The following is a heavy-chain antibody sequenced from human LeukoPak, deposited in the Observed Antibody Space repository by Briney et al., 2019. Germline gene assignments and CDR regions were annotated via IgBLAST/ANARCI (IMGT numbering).Heavy chain of an antibody. Sequence: PSETLSLTCAVYGGSFSGYYWGWIRQPPGKGLEWIGSIYHSGSTYYNPSLKSRVTISVDTSKNQFSLKLSSVTAADTAVYYCARVGSGAYYYYYMDVWGKGTTVTVSS. J-gene: IGHJ6*03. CDR1: GGSFSGYY. CDR3: ARVGSGAYYYYYMDV. CDR2: IYHSGST. V-gene: IGHV4-38-2*01. D-gene: IGHD3-3*01.